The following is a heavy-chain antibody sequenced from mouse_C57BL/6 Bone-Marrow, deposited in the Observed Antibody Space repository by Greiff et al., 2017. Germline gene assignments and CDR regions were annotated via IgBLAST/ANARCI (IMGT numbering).Heavy chain of an antibody. Sequence: QVQLQQPGAELVMPGASVKLSCKASGYTFTSYWMHWVKQRPGQGLEWIGEIDPSDSYTNYNQKFKGKSTLTVDKSSSTAYMQLSSLTSEDFAVYYCARELRPHYFDYWGQGTTLTVSS. J-gene: IGHJ2*01. CDR3: ARELRPHYFDY. CDR2: IDPSDSYT. V-gene: IGHV1-69*01. D-gene: IGHD3-2*02. CDR1: GYTFTSYW.